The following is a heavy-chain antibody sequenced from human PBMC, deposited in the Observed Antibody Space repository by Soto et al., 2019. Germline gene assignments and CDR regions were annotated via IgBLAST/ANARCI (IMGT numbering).Heavy chain of an antibody. CDR2: IYYSGST. V-gene: IGHV4-61*01. D-gene: IGHD7-27*01. CDR1: GGSISSSSYY. Sequence: PSETLSLTCTVSGGSISSSSYYWSWIRQPPGKGLEWIGYIYYSGSTNYNPSLKSRVTISVDTSKNQFSLKLSSVTAADTAVYYCARLHAGDYFDYWGQGTLVTVSS. J-gene: IGHJ4*02. CDR3: ARLHAGDYFDY.